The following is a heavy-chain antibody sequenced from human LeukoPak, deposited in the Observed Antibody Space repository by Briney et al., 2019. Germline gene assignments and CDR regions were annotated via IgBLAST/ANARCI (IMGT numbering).Heavy chain of an antibody. Sequence: ASETLSLTCTVSGGSIDSSSYFWGWIRQPPGKGLEWIGSIYYSGSTYYNPSLKSRVTISVDTSKNQFSLKLSSVTAADTAVYYCARDPVVVAAHDAFDIWGQGTMVTVSS. CDR2: IYYSGST. CDR3: ARDPVVVAAHDAFDI. CDR1: GGSIDSSSYF. D-gene: IGHD2-15*01. V-gene: IGHV4-39*07. J-gene: IGHJ3*02.